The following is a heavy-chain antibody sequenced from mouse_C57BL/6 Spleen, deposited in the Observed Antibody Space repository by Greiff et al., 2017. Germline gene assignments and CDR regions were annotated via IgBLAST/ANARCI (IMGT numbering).Heavy chain of an antibody. Sequence: QVQLQQSGAELARPGASVKLSCKASGYTFTSYGISWVKQRTGQGLEWIGEIFPRSGNTYYNEKFKGKATLTADKSSSTAYMELRSLTSEDSAVYFCARRGYYDRVDYYALDYWGQGTSVTVSS. D-gene: IGHD2-4*01. V-gene: IGHV1-81*01. CDR1: GYTFTSYG. CDR3: ARRGYYDRVDYYALDY. CDR2: IFPRSGNT. J-gene: IGHJ4*01.